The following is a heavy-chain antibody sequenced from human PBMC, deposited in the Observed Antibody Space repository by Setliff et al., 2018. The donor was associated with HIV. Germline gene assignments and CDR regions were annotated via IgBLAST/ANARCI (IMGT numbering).Heavy chain of an antibody. Sequence: GESPKISCKGSGYSFTNYWIGWVRQMPGKGLEWMGIIYPGDSDTRYSPSFQGQVTISADKSISTAYLQWSNLKASDTAMYYCARLSGLYYYDSSGYYYGHYFDYWGQGTLVTVSS. V-gene: IGHV5-51*01. CDR1: GYSFTNYW. CDR3: ARLSGLYYYDSSGYYYGHYFDY. D-gene: IGHD3-22*01. J-gene: IGHJ4*02. CDR2: IYPGDSDT.